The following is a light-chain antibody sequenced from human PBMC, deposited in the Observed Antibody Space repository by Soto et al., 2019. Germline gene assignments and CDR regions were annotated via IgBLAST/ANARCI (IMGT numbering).Light chain of an antibody. CDR2: GAS. CDR1: QSVSSSY. CDR3: QQYGSSPPYT. Sequence: EIVLTQSPGTLSLSPGERATLSCRASQSVSSSYLAWYQQKPGQAPRLLIYGASSRATGIQDRFSGSGSGTDVTLTSSRLEHEDFAVYYCQQYGSSPPYTFGQGTKLEIK. J-gene: IGKJ2*01. V-gene: IGKV3-20*01.